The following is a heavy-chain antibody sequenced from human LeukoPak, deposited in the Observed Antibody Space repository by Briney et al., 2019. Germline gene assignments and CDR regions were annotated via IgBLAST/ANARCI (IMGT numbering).Heavy chain of an antibody. J-gene: IGHJ6*02. Sequence: GGSLRLSCAASGFTFSSYSMNWVRQAPGKGLEWVSYISSSSTIYYADSVKGRFTISRDNAKNSLYLQMDSLRDEDTAVYYCARGIWRVWGQGTTVTVSS. V-gene: IGHV3-48*02. CDR2: ISSSSTI. CDR3: ARGIWRV. CDR1: GFTFSSYS. D-gene: IGHD3-3*01.